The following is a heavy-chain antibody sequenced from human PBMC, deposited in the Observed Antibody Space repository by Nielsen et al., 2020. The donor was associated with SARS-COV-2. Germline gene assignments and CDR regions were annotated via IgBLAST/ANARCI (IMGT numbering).Heavy chain of an antibody. CDR2: IYYSGST. CDR1: DGSITSYY. J-gene: IGHJ4*02. D-gene: IGHD3-22*01. V-gene: IGHV4-59*08. CDR3: ARLRSDSSGYSPFDY. Sequence: SETLSLTCTVSDGSITSYYWSWIRQPPGKGLEWIGYIYYSGSTNYKPSLKSRVTISLDTSKNQLSLKLNSVTAADTAMYYCARLRSDSSGYSPFDYWGQGTLVTVSS.